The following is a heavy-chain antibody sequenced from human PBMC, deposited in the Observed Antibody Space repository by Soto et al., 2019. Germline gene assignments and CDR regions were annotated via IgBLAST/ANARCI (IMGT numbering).Heavy chain of an antibody. Sequence: EVQLLESGGGLVQPGGSLRLSCAASGFSFRNYAMSWVHQAPGKGLDWISTLTGSSSNIYYADSLKGRFAISRDNSRNTLYLQMNSLTAEDTSVYYCATGRATYGLLTHDYWGQGALVTVSS. J-gene: IGHJ4*02. CDR1: GFSFRNYA. D-gene: IGHD3-10*01. V-gene: IGHV3-23*01. CDR3: ATGRATYGLLTHDY. CDR2: LTGSSSNI.